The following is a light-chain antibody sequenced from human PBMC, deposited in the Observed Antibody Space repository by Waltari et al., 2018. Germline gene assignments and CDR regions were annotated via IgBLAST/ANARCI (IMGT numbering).Light chain of an antibody. CDR2: AVS. V-gene: IGLV2-23*02. Sequence: QSALTQPASVSGSPGQSITIHCPGTSSDDGDYKRVSWYPQHPGHAPKLMIYAVSKRPSGVSVRFSGSKSGDMASLTISGLQPEDEAEYFCSSYAGSSKGVFGGGTKVTVL. CDR3: SSYAGSSKGV. CDR1: SSDDGDYKR. J-gene: IGLJ2*01.